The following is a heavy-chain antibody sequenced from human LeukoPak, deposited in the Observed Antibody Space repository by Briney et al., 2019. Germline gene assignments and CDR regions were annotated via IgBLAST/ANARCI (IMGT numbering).Heavy chain of an antibody. D-gene: IGHD3-22*01. V-gene: IGHV1-46*01. CDR1: GYTFTTHY. Sequence: ASVKVSCKASGYTFTTHYIHWVRQAPGQGLEWMGIINPSDGGASYARKFQGRLTMSRDTSTSALYMELSSLRSEDTAIYYCARKAPHDTSGWYFDLLGRGTLVTVCS. CDR2: INPSDGGA. CDR3: ARKAPHDTSGWYFDL. J-gene: IGHJ2*01.